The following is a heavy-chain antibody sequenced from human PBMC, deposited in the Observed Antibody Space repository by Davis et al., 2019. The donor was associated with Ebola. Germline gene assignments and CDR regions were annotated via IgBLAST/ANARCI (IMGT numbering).Heavy chain of an antibody. Sequence: GGSLRLSCAASGFTFSSYSMNWVRQAPGKGLEWVSSISSSSSYIYYADSVKGRFTISRDNSKNTLYLQMNSLRAEDTAVYYCAKDGSNRRYYYYGMDVWGQGTTVTVSS. CDR2: ISSSSSYI. V-gene: IGHV3-21*04. CDR3: AKDGSNRRYYYYGMDV. D-gene: IGHD1-14*01. J-gene: IGHJ6*02. CDR1: GFTFSSYS.